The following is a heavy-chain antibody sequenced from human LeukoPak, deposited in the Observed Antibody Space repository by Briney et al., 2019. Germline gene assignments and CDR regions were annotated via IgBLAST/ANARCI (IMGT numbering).Heavy chain of an antibody. CDR1: GFTFSSYG. Sequence: GGSLRLSCAASGFTFSSYGMHWVRQAPGKGLEWVSSISSSSSYIYYADSVKGRFTISRDNAKNSLYLQMNSLRAEDTAVYYCASCLSVSSWFDPWGQGTLVTVSS. J-gene: IGHJ5*02. D-gene: IGHD5/OR15-5a*01. CDR2: ISSSSSYI. V-gene: IGHV3-21*01. CDR3: ASCLSVSSWFDP.